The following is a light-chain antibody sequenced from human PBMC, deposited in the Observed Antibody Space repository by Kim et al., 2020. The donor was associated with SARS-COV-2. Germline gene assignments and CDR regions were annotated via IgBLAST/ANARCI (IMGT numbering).Light chain of an antibody. J-gene: IGLJ3*02. V-gene: IGLV6-57*03. Sequence: GRSVTIACARSSCGIASNYVQWSRQRPGSAPSTVIYEDDQRPSGVPDRFSCSIDSSSNSASLTISGLKTEDEADYYCQSYDSSNVVFGGGTQLTVL. CDR2: EDD. CDR3: QSYDSSNVV. CDR1: SCGIASNY.